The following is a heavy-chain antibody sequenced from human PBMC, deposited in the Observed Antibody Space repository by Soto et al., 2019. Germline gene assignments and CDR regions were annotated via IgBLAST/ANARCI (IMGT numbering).Heavy chain of an antibody. CDR3: AKEISYGSGS. CDR1: GFTFSNSA. J-gene: IGHJ4*02. V-gene: IGHV3-23*01. CDR2: IGGTGGST. D-gene: IGHD3-10*01. Sequence: EVQMLESGGGLVQPGESLRLSCAASGFTFSNSAMNWVRQALGKGLEWVSAIGGTGGSTYYADSVKGRFTISRDNSKNTLYLEMNSLRAEDTAVYYCAKEISYGSGSWGQGTLVTVSS.